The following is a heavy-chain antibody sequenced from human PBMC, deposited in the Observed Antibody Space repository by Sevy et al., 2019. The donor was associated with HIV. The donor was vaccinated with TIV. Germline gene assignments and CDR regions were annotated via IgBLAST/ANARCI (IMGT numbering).Heavy chain of an antibody. V-gene: IGHV4-59*01. CDR1: GGSISSYY. Sequence: SETLSLTCTVSGGSISSYYWSWIRQPPGKGLDWIGYIYYGGSTNYNPSLKSRVTISVDTSKNQFSLKLSSVTAADTAVYYSARSGGRDGPNLYWGQGTLVTVSS. CDR3: ARSGGRDGPNLY. J-gene: IGHJ4*02. D-gene: IGHD3-10*01. CDR2: IYYGGST.